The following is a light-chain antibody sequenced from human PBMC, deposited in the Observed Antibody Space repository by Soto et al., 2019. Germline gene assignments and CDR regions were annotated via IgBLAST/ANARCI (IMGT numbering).Light chain of an antibody. J-gene: IGKJ1*01. CDR1: QSISSW. Sequence: DLQMTQSPSTLSASVGHRVTITCRASQSISSWLAWYQQKPGKAPKLLIYKASTLKSGVPSRFSGSGSGTEFTLTISSLQPDEFATYDCQHYNSYSEAFGQGTKVDI. V-gene: IGKV1-5*03. CDR3: QHYNSYSEA. CDR2: KAS.